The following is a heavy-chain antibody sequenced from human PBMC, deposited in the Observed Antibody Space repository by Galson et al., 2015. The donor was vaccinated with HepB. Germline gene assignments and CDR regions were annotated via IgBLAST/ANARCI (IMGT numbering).Heavy chain of an antibody. CDR1: GFTFSSYS. J-gene: IGHJ4*02. D-gene: IGHD3-16*01. CDR3: ASSPGGVWNFDY. Sequence: SLRLSCAASGFTFSSYSMNWVRQAPGKGLEWVSSISSSSSYIYYADSVKGRFTISRDNAKNSLYLQMNSLRAEDTAVYYCASSPGGVWNFDYWGQGTLVTVSS. CDR2: ISSSSSYI. V-gene: IGHV3-21*01.